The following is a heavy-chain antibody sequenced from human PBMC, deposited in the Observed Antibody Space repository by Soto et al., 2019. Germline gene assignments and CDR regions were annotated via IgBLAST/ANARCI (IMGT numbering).Heavy chain of an antibody. V-gene: IGHV3-30*18. J-gene: IGHJ5*02. CDR2: ISYDGSNK. CDR1: GFTFSSYG. CDR3: AKDYSPQQLNWFDP. Sequence: GGSLRLSCAASGFTFSSYGMHWVRQAPGKGLEWVAVISYDGSNKYYADSVKGRFTISRDNSKNTLYLQMNSLRAEDTAVYYCAKDYSPQQLNWFDPWGQGTLVTVSS. D-gene: IGHD6-13*01.